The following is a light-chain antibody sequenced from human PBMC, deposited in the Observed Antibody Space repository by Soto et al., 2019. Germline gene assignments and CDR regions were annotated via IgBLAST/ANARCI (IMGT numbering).Light chain of an antibody. CDR1: RTDVGGYNY. CDR2: EVS. V-gene: IGLV2-14*01. Sequence: QPVLTQPASVSGSPGQSITISCTGTRTDVGGYNYVSWYQQHPGKAPKVMIYEVSNRPSGVSNRFSGSKSGNTASLTISGLQAEDEAEYYCCSYTSSRTYVFGTGTQLTVL. J-gene: IGLJ1*01. CDR3: CSYTSSRTYV.